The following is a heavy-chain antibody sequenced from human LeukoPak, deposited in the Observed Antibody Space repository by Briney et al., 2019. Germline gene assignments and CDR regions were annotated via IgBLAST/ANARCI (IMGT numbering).Heavy chain of an antibody. CDR2: LSFDGSNK. CDR3: ARKVIGSYTLEY. CDR1: GFTFSNYG. Sequence: GGSLRLSCAASGFTFSNYGMHWVRQAPGKGLEWVAVLSFDGSNKYYADSVKGRFTISRDNSNNTLYLQMNSLRAEDTAVYYCARKVIGSYTLEYWGQGTLVTVSS. J-gene: IGHJ4*02. D-gene: IGHD3-3*01. V-gene: IGHV3-30*03.